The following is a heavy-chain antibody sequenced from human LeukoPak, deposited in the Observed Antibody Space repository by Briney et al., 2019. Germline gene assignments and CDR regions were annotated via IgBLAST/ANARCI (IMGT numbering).Heavy chain of an antibody. CDR1: GFTFSSYS. CDR2: ISSSSSYI. V-gene: IGHV3-21*01. Sequence: PGGSLRLSCAASGFTFSSYSMNWVRQAPGKGLEWVSSISSSSSYIYYADSVKGRFTISRDDAKNSLYLQMNSLRAEDTAVYYCARDPYYSFPHDAFDIWGQGTMVTVSS. D-gene: IGHD3-10*01. J-gene: IGHJ3*02. CDR3: ARDPYYSFPHDAFDI.